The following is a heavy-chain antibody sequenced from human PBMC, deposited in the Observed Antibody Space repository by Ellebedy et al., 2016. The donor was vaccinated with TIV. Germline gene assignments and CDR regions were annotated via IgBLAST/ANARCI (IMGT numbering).Heavy chain of an antibody. CDR3: ARSGGWYTPYDY. V-gene: IGHV4-61*01. D-gene: IGHD6-19*01. CDR2: IYSSGSA. J-gene: IGHJ4*02. CDR1: DGSVRSGSYY. Sequence: MPSETLSLTCTVSDGSVRSGSYYWSWIRQPPGKGLEWIGYIYSSGSAEYNPSLKSRVTLSVDTSRGQLSLRLNSVTAADTAGYYCARSGGWYTPYDYWGQGTLVTVSS.